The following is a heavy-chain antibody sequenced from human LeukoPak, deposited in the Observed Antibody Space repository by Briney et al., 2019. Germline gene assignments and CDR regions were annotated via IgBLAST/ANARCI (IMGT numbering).Heavy chain of an antibody. CDR2: IYSSGST. CDR3: AKSGGYGLIDY. J-gene: IGHJ4*02. CDR1: GAPVSGSNYY. V-gene: IGHV4-39*02. D-gene: IGHD1-26*01. Sequence: SETLSLTCAVSGAPVSGSNYYWGWIRQPPGKGLEWIGNIYSSGSTYYNASLQSRVTISIDTSKNHFSLRLNSVTAADTAMYYCAKSGGYGLIDYWGQGTRVSVSS.